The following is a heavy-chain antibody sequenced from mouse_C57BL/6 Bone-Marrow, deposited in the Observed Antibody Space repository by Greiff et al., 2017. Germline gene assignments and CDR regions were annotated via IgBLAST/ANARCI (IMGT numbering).Heavy chain of an antibody. CDR1: GYAFSSYW. J-gene: IGHJ3*01. Sequence: VQLQQSGAELVKPGASVKISCKASGYAFSSYWMNWVKQRPGKGLEWIGQIYPGDGDPNYNGKFKGKATLTADKSSSTAYMQLSSLTSEDSAVYFCARGDYGSSSWFAYWGQGTLVTVSA. CDR2: IYPGDGDP. V-gene: IGHV1-80*01. D-gene: IGHD1-1*01. CDR3: ARGDYGSSSWFAY.